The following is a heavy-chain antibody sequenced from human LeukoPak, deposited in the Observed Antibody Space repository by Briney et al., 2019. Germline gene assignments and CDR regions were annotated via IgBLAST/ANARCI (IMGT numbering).Heavy chain of an antibody. D-gene: IGHD6-13*01. Sequence: GGSLRLSCTASGFSLSTKAMSWVRRARGKGLEWVSTITSGGTDSYFPDSVKGRFTISRDISKNTLFLQMNSLRGEDTALYYCAKGQPADWYFDLWGRGTLVTVSS. CDR3: AKGQPADWYFDL. CDR2: ITSGGTDS. V-gene: IGHV3-23*01. CDR1: GFSLSTKA. J-gene: IGHJ2*01.